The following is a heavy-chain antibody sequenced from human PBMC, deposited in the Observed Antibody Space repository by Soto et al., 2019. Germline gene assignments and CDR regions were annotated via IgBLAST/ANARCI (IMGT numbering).Heavy chain of an antibody. J-gene: IGHJ4*02. Sequence: SETLSLTCTVSGGSVTNSSYYWGWIRQSPGKGLEWIGSVYYRGRSYSKSSVKSRVTISVDTSKNRFSLSLNSVTASDTAVYFCVSQRTTVPTQAHFDYWGPGALVTVSS. V-gene: IGHV4-39*01. D-gene: IGHD4-17*01. CDR3: VSQRTTVPTQAHFDY. CDR1: GGSVTNSSYY. CDR2: VYYRGRS.